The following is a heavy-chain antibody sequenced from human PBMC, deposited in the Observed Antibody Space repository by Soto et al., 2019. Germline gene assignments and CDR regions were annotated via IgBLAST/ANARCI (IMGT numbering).Heavy chain of an antibody. CDR2: ISSSSSYI. CDR3: ARGLHCSGGSCVFDY. CDR1: GFTFSSYS. J-gene: IGHJ4*02. D-gene: IGHD2-15*01. V-gene: IGHV3-21*01. Sequence: EVQLVESGGGLVKPGGSLRLSCAASGFTFSSYSMNWVRQAPGQGLEWVSSISSSSSYIYYADSVKGRFTISRDNAKNSLYLKKNSLRAENKAVYYCARGLHCSGGSCVFDYWGPGTLVTVSS.